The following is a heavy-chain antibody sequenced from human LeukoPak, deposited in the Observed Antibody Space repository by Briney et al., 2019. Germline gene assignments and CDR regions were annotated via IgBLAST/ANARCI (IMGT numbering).Heavy chain of an antibody. V-gene: IGHV1-69*05. CDR1: GGTFSSYA. D-gene: IGHD6-19*01. CDR3: ASSSGPPRALYY. J-gene: IGHJ4*02. CDR2: ISPIFGTA. Sequence: VASVKVSCKASGGTFSSYAISWVRQAPGQGLEWMGRISPIFGTANYAQKCQGRVTITTDESTSTAYMELSSLRSEDTAVYYCASSSGPPRALYYWGQGTLVTVSS.